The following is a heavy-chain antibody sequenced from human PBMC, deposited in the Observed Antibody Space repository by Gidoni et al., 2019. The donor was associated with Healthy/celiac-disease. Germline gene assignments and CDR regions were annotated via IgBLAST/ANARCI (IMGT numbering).Heavy chain of an antibody. Sequence: EVQLVESGGGLVQPGRSLRLSCAASGFPFDDYALHWVRQAPGKGLGWVSGISWNSGSIGYADSVKGRFTISRDNAKNSLYLQMNSLRAEDTALYYCAKGGDSTSYSVAHYYYGMDVWGQGTTVTVSS. CDR2: ISWNSGSI. J-gene: IGHJ6*02. V-gene: IGHV3-9*01. D-gene: IGHD2-2*01. CDR1: GFPFDDYA. CDR3: AKGGDSTSYSVAHYYYGMDV.